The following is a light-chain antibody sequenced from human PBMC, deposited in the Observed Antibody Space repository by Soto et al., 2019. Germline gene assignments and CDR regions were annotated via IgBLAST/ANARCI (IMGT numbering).Light chain of an antibody. CDR1: SRDVGTYNR. Sequence: QSALTQPPSVSGSPGQSVIISCTGTSRDVGTYNRVSWYQQPPGTAPKLMIFEVNNRPAGLPDRFSGSKSGNTASLTISGLQAEDEAVYYCSSYTSSSTYVFGTGTKLTVL. V-gene: IGLV2-18*02. CDR3: SSYTSSSTYV. J-gene: IGLJ1*01. CDR2: EVN.